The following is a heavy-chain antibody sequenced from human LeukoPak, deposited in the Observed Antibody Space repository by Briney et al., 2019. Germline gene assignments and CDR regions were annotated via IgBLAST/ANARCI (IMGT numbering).Heavy chain of an antibody. V-gene: IGHV1-69*13. Sequence: SVKVSCKASGGTFSSYAISWVRQAPGQGLEWMGGIIPIFGTANYAQKFQGRVTITADESTSTAYMELSSLRSEDTAVYYCARSHYSSSMVGYWGQGTLVTVSS. CDR2: IIPIFGTA. D-gene: IGHD6-6*01. CDR1: GGTFSSYA. J-gene: IGHJ4*02. CDR3: ARSHYSSSMVGY.